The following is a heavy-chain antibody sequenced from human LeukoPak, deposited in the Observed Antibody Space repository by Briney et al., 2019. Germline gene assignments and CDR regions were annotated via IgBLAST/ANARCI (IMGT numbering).Heavy chain of an antibody. CDR1: GFTFDDYG. CDR3: ARVQDRYYSGSGFDY. J-gene: IGHJ4*02. Sequence: AGYLRLSCAASGFTFDDYGMSWVRQAPGKGLEWVSGINWNGGGTGYADSVKGRFTIARDNAKNSLYLVMNSLRAEDTAFYYCARVQDRYYSGSGFDYWGQGTLVTVSS. D-gene: IGHD3-10*01. CDR2: INWNGGGT. V-gene: IGHV3-20*04.